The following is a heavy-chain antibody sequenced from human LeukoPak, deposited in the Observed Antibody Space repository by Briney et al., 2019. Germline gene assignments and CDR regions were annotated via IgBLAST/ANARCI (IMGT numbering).Heavy chain of an antibody. J-gene: IGHJ2*01. CDR1: GYTFSGYY. V-gene: IGHV1-2*02. CDR3: ARGPRDTAMNFDL. CDR2: INPNSGGT. Sequence: WASVKLSCMASGYTFSGYYMHWVRQAPGQGLEWMGWINPNSGGTNYAQKFQGRVTMTRDTSVSTAYMELSRLRSDDTAVYYCARGPRDTAMNFDLWGRGTLVTVSS. D-gene: IGHD5-18*01.